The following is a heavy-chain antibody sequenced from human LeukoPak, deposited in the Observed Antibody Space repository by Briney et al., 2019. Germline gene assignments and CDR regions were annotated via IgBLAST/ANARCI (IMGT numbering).Heavy chain of an antibody. J-gene: IGHJ3*02. D-gene: IGHD2-2*01. CDR3: ARHNRCSRTSCQWGGAFDI. Sequence: EASVKVSCKASGYTFTSYGISWVRQAPGQGLEWMGWISAYNGNTGYAQKFQGRVTITTDTSTSTVYMEMKSLRSDDTAVYYCARHNRCSRTSCQWGGAFDIWGQGTMVTVSS. V-gene: IGHV1-18*01. CDR1: GYTFTSYG. CDR2: ISAYNGNT.